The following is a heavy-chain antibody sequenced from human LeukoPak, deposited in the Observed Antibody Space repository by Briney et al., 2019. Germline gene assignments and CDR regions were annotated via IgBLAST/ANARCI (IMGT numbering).Heavy chain of an antibody. V-gene: IGHV4-39*01. J-gene: IGHJ6*03. CDR1: GGSISSSSYY. D-gene: IGHD2-15*01. CDR2: IYYTGST. Sequence: PSETPSLTCTVFGGSISSSSYYWGWIRQPPGKGLEWIGSIYYTGSTYYNPSLKSRVTISVDTSKNQFSLKLGSVTAADTAVYYCASQYCSGSPCYYYYYHYMDVWGKGTTVTVSS. CDR3: ASQYCSGSPCYYYYYHYMDV.